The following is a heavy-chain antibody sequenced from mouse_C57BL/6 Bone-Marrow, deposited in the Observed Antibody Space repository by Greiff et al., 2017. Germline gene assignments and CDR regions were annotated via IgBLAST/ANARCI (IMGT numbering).Heavy chain of an antibody. V-gene: IGHV1-50*01. CDR2: IDPSDSYT. Sequence: QVQLQQPGAELVKPGASVKLSCKASGYTFTSYWMHWVKQRPGQGLEWIGEIDPSDSYTNYNQKFKGKATLTVDTSSSTAYMQLSSLTSEDSAVYYCARPFGWYFDVWGTGTTVTVSS. CDR3: ARPFGWYFDV. J-gene: IGHJ1*03. D-gene: IGHD3-1*01. CDR1: GYTFTSYW.